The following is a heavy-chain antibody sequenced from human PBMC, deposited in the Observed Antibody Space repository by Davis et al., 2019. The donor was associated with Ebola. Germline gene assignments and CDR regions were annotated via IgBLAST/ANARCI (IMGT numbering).Heavy chain of an antibody. Sequence: MPSETLSLTCAVYGGSFSGYSWSWIRQPPGKGLEWIGEINHSGSTNYIPSLKSRVTISVDTSKNQFSLKLSSVTAADTAVYYCARAYGVWFDPWGQGTLVTVSS. CDR2: INHSGST. D-gene: IGHD4-17*01. CDR3: ARAYGVWFDP. V-gene: IGHV4-34*01. J-gene: IGHJ5*02. CDR1: GGSFSGYS.